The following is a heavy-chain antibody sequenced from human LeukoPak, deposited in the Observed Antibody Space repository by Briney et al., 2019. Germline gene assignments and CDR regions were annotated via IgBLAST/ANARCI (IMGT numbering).Heavy chain of an antibody. CDR1: GDSVSNSNAA. V-gene: IGHV6-1*01. CDR3: TRGGRGETVALFES. D-gene: IGHD6-19*01. Sequence: SQTLSLTCAISGDSVSNSNAAWNWIRQSPSRGLEWLGRTYYRSKWYDDYALSMKSRMTISPDTSKNQISLQLNSMTPEDTAIYYCTRGGRGETVALFESWGQGTLVTVSS. J-gene: IGHJ4*02. CDR2: TYYRSKWYD.